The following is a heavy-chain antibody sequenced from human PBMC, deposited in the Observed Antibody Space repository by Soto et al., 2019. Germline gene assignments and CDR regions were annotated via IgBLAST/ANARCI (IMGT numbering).Heavy chain of an antibody. CDR2: ISGSGGST. V-gene: IGHV3-23*01. D-gene: IGHD2-2*02. Sequence: EVQLLESGGGLVQPGGSLRLSCAASGFTFSSYAMSWVRQAPGKGLEWASAISGSGGSTYYAGSVKGRFTISRDNSNNTLYLQMNSLRAEDTAVYYCAKEGFCSSTSCYTGDDYFDYWGQGTLVTVSS. CDR3: AKEGFCSSTSCYTGDDYFDY. J-gene: IGHJ4*02. CDR1: GFTFSSYA.